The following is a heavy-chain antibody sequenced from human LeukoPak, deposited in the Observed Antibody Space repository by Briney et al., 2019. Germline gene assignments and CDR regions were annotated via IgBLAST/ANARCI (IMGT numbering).Heavy chain of an antibody. D-gene: IGHD3-3*01. J-gene: IGHJ6*01. V-gene: IGHV1-24*01. Sequence: GASVKVSCKVSGYTLTELSMHWVRQAPGKGLEWMGGFDPEDGETIYAQKFQGRVTMTEDTSTDTAYMELSSLRSEDTAVYYCATTYYDFWRPKDWHYYYYGMDVWGQGTTVTVSS. CDR1: GYTLTELS. CDR2: FDPEDGET. CDR3: ATTYYDFWRPKDWHYYYYGMDV.